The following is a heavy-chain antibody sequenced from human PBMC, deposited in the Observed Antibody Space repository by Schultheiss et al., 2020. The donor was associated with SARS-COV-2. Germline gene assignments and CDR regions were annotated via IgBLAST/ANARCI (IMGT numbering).Heavy chain of an antibody. J-gene: IGHJ6*03. D-gene: IGHD3-3*01. V-gene: IGHV3-23*01. CDR1: GFTFSSYA. CDR3: AREMGHYDFWSGFRYYYYYMDV. CDR2: ISGSGGST. Sequence: GGSLRLSCAASGFTFSSYAMSWVRQAPGKGLEWVSAISGSGGSTYYADSVKGRFTISRDNSKNTLYLQMNSLRAEDTAVYYCAREMGHYDFWSGFRYYYYYMDVWGKGTTVTVSS.